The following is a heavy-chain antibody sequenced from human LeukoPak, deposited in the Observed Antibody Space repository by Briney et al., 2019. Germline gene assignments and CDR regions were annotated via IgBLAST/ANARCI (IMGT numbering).Heavy chain of an antibody. CDR1: GYTFTSYG. CDR2: ISAYNGNT. Sequence: ASVKVSCKASGYTFTSYGISWVRQAPGQGLEWMGWISAYNGNTNYAQKFLGRVIMTTDTSTTTAYMELRSLRPDDTAVYYCVRDWEWKAARNLFDPWGQGTRVTVSS. V-gene: IGHV1-18*01. CDR3: VRDWEWKAARNLFDP. J-gene: IGHJ5*02. D-gene: IGHD6-6*01.